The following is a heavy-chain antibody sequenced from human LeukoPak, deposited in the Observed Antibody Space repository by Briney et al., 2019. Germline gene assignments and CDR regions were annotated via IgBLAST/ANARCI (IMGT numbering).Heavy chain of an antibody. CDR1: GFTFSSYA. CDR2: ISYAGSIK. CDR3: AKDSIQGLVGSEYFQH. V-gene: IGHV3-30-3*01. Sequence: GGSLRLSCAASGFTFSSYAIHWVRQAPGKGLEWVAVISYAGSIKYYADSVKCRFTISRDNAKNTLYLQMNSLRAEDTAVYYCAKDSIQGLVGSEYFQHWGQGTLVTVSS. J-gene: IGHJ1*01. D-gene: IGHD6-19*01.